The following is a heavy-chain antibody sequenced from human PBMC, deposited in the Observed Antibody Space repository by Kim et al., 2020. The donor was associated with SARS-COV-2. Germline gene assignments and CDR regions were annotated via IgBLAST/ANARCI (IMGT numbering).Heavy chain of an antibody. CDR2: ISSSGSTI. Sequence: GGSLRLSCAASGFTFSSYEMNWVRQAPGKGLEWVSYISSSGSTIYYADSVKGRFTISRDNAKNSLYLQMNSLRAEDTAVYYCARGYSYGYVLGYWGQGTLVTVSS. J-gene: IGHJ4*02. CDR1: GFTFSSYE. D-gene: IGHD5-18*01. CDR3: ARGYSYGYVLGY. V-gene: IGHV3-48*03.